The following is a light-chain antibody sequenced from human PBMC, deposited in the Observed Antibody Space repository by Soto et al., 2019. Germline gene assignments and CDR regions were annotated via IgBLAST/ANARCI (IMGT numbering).Light chain of an antibody. J-gene: IGLJ2*01. CDR2: DVS. CDR1: SSDIGSYKY. V-gene: IGLV2-14*03. Sequence: QSVLTQPASLSGSPGQSITISCTGTSSDIGSYKYVSWYQQHPGKAPKLMIFDVSYRPSGISDRFSGSKSGNTASLTISGRQPEDEADYYCSSYGASSTLFGGGTKVTV. CDR3: SSYGASSTL.